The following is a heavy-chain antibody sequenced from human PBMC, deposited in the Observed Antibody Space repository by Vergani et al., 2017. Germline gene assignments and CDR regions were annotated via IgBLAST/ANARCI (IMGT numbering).Heavy chain of an antibody. J-gene: IGHJ4*02. Sequence: QVTLRESGPALVKPTQTLTLTCTFSGFSLSTSGMCVSWVRQPPGKALEWLALIDWDDDKYYSTSLKTRLTISKDTSKNQVVLTMTNMDPVDTATYYCARIDRGSSWSYFDYWGQGTLVTVSS. CDR1: GFSLSTSGMC. D-gene: IGHD6-13*01. V-gene: IGHV2-70*20. CDR3: ARIDRGSSWSYFDY. CDR2: IDWDDDK.